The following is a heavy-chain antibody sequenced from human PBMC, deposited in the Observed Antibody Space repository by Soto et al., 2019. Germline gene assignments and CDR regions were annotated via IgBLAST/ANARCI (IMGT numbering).Heavy chain of an antibody. J-gene: IGHJ3*02. Sequence: GESLKISCQGSGYSFTSYWIGWVRQMPGKGLEWMGIIYPGDSDTRYSPSFQGQVTISADKSISTAYLQWSSLKASDTAMYYCAKKTITFGGVIDHDAFDIWGQGTMVTVSS. V-gene: IGHV5-51*01. CDR3: AKKTITFGGVIDHDAFDI. CDR1: GYSFTSYW. D-gene: IGHD3-16*02. CDR2: IYPGDSDT.